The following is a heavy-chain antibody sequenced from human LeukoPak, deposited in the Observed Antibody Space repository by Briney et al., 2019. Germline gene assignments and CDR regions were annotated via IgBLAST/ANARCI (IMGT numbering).Heavy chain of an antibody. J-gene: IGHJ4*02. Sequence: AGGSLRLSCAASGFTFSSYAMHWVRQAPGKGLEWVAVISYDGSNKYYADSVKGRFTISRDNSKNTLYLQMNSLRAEDTAVYYCAKDGGSYLDYYFDYWGQGTLVTVSS. CDR1: GFTFSSYA. D-gene: IGHD1-26*01. CDR2: ISYDGSNK. CDR3: AKDGGSYLDYYFDY. V-gene: IGHV3-30*04.